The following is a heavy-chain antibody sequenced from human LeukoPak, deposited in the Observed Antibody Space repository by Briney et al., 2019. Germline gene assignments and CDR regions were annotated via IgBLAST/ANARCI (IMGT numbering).Heavy chain of an antibody. D-gene: IGHD3-10*01. V-gene: IGHV4-4*07. CDR3: AKDRLWFGELHHFDY. J-gene: IGHJ4*02. CDR2: IYTTGTT. Sequence: SETLSLTCTVSDTSISTYYWSWIRQPAGKGLEWIGHIYTTGTTNYNPSLKSRVTISVDTSKNQFSLKLSSVTAADTAVYYCAKDRLWFGELHHFDYWGQGALVTVSS. CDR1: DTSISTYY.